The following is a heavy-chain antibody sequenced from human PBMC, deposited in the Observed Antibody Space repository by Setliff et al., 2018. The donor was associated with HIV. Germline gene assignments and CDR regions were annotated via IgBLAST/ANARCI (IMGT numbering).Heavy chain of an antibody. D-gene: IGHD6-13*01. V-gene: IGHV4-59*01. CDR2: IHYSGNT. CDR1: GGSISTYS. J-gene: IGHJ1*01. CDR3: ARVPTSSWYVTTQRTKEYFHH. Sequence: SETLSLTCTVSGGSISTYSWSWIRQPPGKGLEWIGYIHYSGNTKYNPSLKSRVAISLDTSKKQFSLKLSSVTAADTAIYYCARVPTSSWYVTTQRTKEYFHHWGQGTLVTVSS.